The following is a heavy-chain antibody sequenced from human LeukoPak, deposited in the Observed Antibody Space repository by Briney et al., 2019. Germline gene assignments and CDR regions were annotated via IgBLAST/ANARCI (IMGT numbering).Heavy chain of an antibody. D-gene: IGHD6-19*01. Sequence: GASVKVSCKASGYNFTGYYMHWVRQAPGQGLEWXXXXXXXXXGTNYAQKFQGRVTXTRDTSISTAYMELSRLRSDDTAVYYCARDRGAVAGRGYYYYYYGMDVWGQGTTVTVSS. V-gene: IGHV1-2*02. CDR3: ARDRGAVAGRGYYYYYYGMDV. CDR2: XXXXXXGT. J-gene: IGHJ6*02. CDR1: GYNFTGYY.